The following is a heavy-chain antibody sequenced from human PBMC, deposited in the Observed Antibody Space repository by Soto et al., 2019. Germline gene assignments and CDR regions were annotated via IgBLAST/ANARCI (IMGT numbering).Heavy chain of an antibody. CDR2: ISYDGSNK. D-gene: IGHD4-4*01. Sequence: GGSLRLSCAASGFTFSSYGMHWVRQAPGKGLEWVAVISYDGSNKYYADSVKGRFTISRDNSKNTLYLQMNSLRAEDTAVYYCAKGNFDYNGQFFGMDVWGQGTTVTVSS. CDR1: GFTFSSYG. J-gene: IGHJ6*02. CDR3: AKGNFDYNGQFFGMDV. V-gene: IGHV3-30*18.